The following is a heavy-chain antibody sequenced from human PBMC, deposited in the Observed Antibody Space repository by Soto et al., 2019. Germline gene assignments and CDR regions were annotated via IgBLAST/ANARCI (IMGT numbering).Heavy chain of an antibody. J-gene: IGHJ6*02. D-gene: IGHD4-17*01. CDR3: AHVTTVTTNYYYYGMDV. Sequence: QITLKESGPTLVKPTQTLTLTCTFSGFSLSTSGVGVGWIRQPPGKALEWLALIYWDDDKRYSPSLKSRLTITKDPSKNQVVLTMTNMDPVDTATYYCAHVTTVTTNYYYYGMDVWGQGTTVTVSS. CDR2: IYWDDDK. V-gene: IGHV2-5*02. CDR1: GFSLSTSGVG.